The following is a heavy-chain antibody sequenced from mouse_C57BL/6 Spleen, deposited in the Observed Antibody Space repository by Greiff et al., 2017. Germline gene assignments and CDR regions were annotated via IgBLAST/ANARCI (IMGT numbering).Heavy chain of an antibody. J-gene: IGHJ4*01. Sequence: QVQLQQPGAELVRPGTSVKLSCKASGYTFTSYWMHWVKQRPGQGLEWIGVIDPSDSYTNYNQKFKGKATLTVDTSSSTAYMQLSSLTSEDSAVYYCARPDGYYDYYAMDYWGQGTSVTVSS. CDR3: ARPDGYYDYYAMDY. CDR1: GYTFTSYW. D-gene: IGHD2-3*01. V-gene: IGHV1-59*01. CDR2: IDPSDSYT.